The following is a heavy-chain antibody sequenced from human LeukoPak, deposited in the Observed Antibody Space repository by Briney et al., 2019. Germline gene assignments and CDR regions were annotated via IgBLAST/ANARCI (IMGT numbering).Heavy chain of an antibody. CDR2: INHSGST. CDR3: ARRIRGIAVAGRSAFDI. J-gene: IGHJ3*02. Sequence: SETLSLTCAAYGGSFNDYNWNWIRQPPGKGLEWIGEINHSGSTNYNPSLKSRVTISVDTSKNQFSLKLSSVTAADTAVYNCARRIRGIAVAGRSAFDIWGQGTMVTVSS. D-gene: IGHD6-19*01. CDR1: GGSFNDYN. V-gene: IGHV4-34*01.